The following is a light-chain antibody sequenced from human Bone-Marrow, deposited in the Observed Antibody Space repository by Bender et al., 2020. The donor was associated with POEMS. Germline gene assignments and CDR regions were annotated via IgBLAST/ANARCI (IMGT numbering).Light chain of an antibody. CDR2: AGT. Sequence: QSALTQPASVSGSPGQSITISCTGTSSDVGSYNLVSWYQQHPGKAPKLMIYAGTERPSGVSNRFSGSKSANTASLTISGLQAEDEADYYCNSYTTISTWVFGGGTKLTVL. CDR1: SSDVGSYNL. CDR3: NSYTTISTWV. J-gene: IGLJ3*02. V-gene: IGLV2-14*02.